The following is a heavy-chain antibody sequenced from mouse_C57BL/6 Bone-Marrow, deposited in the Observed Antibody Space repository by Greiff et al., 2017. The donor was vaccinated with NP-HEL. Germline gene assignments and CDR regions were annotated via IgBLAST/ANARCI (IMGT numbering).Heavy chain of an antibody. Sequence: QVQLQQPGAELVKPGASVKMSCKASGYTFTSYWITWVKQRPGQGLEWIGDIYPGSGSTNYNEKFKSKATLTVDTSSSTAYMQLSSLTSEDSAVYYCARHTTVVTTRDYFDYWGQGTTLTVSS. J-gene: IGHJ2*01. CDR2: IYPGSGST. V-gene: IGHV1-55*01. D-gene: IGHD1-1*01. CDR1: GYTFTSYW. CDR3: ARHTTVVTTRDYFDY.